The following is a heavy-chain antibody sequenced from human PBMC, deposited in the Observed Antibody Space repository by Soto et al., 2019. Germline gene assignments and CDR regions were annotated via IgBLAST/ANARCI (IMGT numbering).Heavy chain of an antibody. V-gene: IGHV1-3*01. D-gene: IGHD1-26*01. J-gene: IGHJ5*02. CDR1: GYTFTIYA. Sequence: ASVKVSCKASGYTFTIYAMHWVRQAPGQRLEWMGWINAGNGNTKYSQKFQGRVTITRDTSASTAYMELSSLRSEDTAVYYCARGYSGPFNWFDPWGQGTLVTVSS. CDR2: INAGNGNT. CDR3: ARGYSGPFNWFDP.